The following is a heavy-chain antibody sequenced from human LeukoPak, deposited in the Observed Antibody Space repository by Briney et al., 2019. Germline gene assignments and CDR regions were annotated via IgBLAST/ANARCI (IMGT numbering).Heavy chain of an antibody. D-gene: IGHD2-8*01. CDR3: AKDCLYCTNGVCLLYYFDY. J-gene: IGHJ4*02. CDR2: ISGSGGST. CDR1: GFTVSSYA. V-gene: IGHV3-23*01. Sequence: GGSLRLSCAASGFTVSSYATSWVRQAPGKGLEWVSAISGSGGSTYYADSVKGRFTISRDNSKNTLYLQMNSLRAEDTAVYYCAKDCLYCTNGVCLLYYFDYWGQGTLFTVSS.